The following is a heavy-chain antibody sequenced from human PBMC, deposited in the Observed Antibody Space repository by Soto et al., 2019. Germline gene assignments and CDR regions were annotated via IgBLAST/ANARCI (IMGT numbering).Heavy chain of an antibody. D-gene: IGHD3-10*01. CDR1: GASISSYY. V-gene: IGHV4-59*01. CDR2: IYYSGNT. Sequence: SLTCDVSGASISSYYWSWIRQPPGKGLEWIGYIYYSGNTNYNPTLKSRVTMSVDTSKNQFSLNLTSVTAADTAVYFCARASYRSGNYSAPYYFYAMDVWGNGTTVTVS. J-gene: IGHJ6*04. CDR3: ARASYRSGNYSAPYYFYAMDV.